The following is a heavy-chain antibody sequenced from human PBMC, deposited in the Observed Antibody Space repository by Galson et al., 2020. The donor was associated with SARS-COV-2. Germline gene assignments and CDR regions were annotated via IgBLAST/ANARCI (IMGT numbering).Heavy chain of an antibody. V-gene: IGHV3-74*01. CDR1: GFTFSSYW. CDR3: ARGYYDILTGYPNWFDP. CDR2: INSDGSST. D-gene: IGHD3-9*01. Sequence: AGSLRLSCAASGFTFSSYWMHWVRQAPGKGLVWVSRINSDGSSTSYADSVKGRFTISRDNAKNTLYLQMNSLRAEDTAVYYCARGYYDILTGYPNWFDPWGQGTLVTVSS. J-gene: IGHJ5*02.